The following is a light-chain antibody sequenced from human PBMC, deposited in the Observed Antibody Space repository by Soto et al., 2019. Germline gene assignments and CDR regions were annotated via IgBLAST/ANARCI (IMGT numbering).Light chain of an antibody. Sequence: EIVLTQSPATLSLSPVERATLSCRAMQSVNYNLALYQHRPGQSPRLLIYATSSRATGIPDRCTGGGSGTGFTLTISRLQPEDSAVYYCQQYGSSPTFGGGTKVDNK. V-gene: IGKV3-20*01. CDR2: ATS. CDR1: QSVNYN. J-gene: IGKJ4*02. CDR3: QQYGSSPT.